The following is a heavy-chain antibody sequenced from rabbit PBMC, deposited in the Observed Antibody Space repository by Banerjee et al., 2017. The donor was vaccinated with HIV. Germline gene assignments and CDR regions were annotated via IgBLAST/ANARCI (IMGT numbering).Heavy chain of an antibody. CDR1: GFSFSSSYY. J-gene: IGHJ4*01. Sequence: QEQLVESGGGLVQPGGSLTLTCTASGFSFSSSYYMCWVRQAPGKGLELIACIYTDSDGTWYASWVNGRFTISRSTSLNTVDLKMTSLTVADTATYFCGRDRDGDAGYGSLALWGPGTLVTVS. D-gene: IGHD6-1*01. CDR2: IYTDSDGT. V-gene: IGHV1S43*01. CDR3: GRDRDGDAGYGSLAL.